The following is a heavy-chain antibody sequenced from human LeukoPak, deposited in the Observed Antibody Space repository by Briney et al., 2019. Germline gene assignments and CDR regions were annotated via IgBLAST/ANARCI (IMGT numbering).Heavy chain of an antibody. CDR1: GFTFSSYW. CDR2: IKQDGSEK. V-gene: IGHV3-7*03. CDR3: AKDIERGLGINAFDT. Sequence: PGGSLRLSCAASGFTFSSYWMSWVRQAPGKGLEWVANIKQDGSEKYYVDSVKGRFTISRDNAKNSLYLQMNSLRAEDTALYYCAKDIERGLGINAFDTWGQGTMVTVSS. J-gene: IGHJ3*02. D-gene: IGHD1-14*01.